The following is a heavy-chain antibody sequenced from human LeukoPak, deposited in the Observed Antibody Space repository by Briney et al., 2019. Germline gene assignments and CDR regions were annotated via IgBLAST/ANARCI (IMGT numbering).Heavy chain of an antibody. Sequence: ASVKVSCKASGYTFTNDYMPWVRHPPGQGLEWMGIINPSWDSTSYAQKFQGRVTMTRDMSTSTVYMELRSLRSDDRAVYYCARDQSDISSWRWETYYYYYMDVWGKGTTVTISS. D-gene: IGHD6-13*01. V-gene: IGHV1-46*01. CDR1: GYTFTNDY. CDR2: INPSWDST. J-gene: IGHJ6*03. CDR3: ARDQSDISSWRWETYYYYYMDV.